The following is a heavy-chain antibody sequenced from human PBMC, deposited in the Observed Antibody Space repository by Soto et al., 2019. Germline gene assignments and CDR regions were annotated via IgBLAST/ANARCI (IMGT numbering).Heavy chain of an antibody. J-gene: IGHJ5*01. Sequence: SETLSLTCAVSGVSIHNSHSFWGWIRQPPGEGLEFIANVYYSGGANYNPSFKSRVTISVDTAPNQVSLRMRTVTAADTAVYFCVRVVEGATRHTDFDSWGQGTLVTVSS. CDR2: VYYSGGA. CDR1: GVSIHNSHSF. V-gene: IGHV4-39*01. CDR3: VRVVEGATRHTDFDS. D-gene: IGHD2-21*01.